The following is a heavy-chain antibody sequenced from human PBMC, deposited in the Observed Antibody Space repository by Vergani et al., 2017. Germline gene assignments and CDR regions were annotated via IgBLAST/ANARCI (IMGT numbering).Heavy chain of an antibody. CDR3: AKDLFLAVWGSYRPYPPLDY. CDR2: ISGSGGST. J-gene: IGHJ4*02. D-gene: IGHD3-16*02. V-gene: IGHV3-23*01. CDR1: GFTFSSYA. Sequence: EVQLLESGGGLVQPGGSLRLSCAASGFTFSSYAMSWVRQAPGKGLEWVSAISGSGGSTYYADSVKGRFTISRDNSKNTLYLQMNSLRAEDTAVYYCAKDLFLAVWGSYRPYPPLDYWGQGTLVTVSS.